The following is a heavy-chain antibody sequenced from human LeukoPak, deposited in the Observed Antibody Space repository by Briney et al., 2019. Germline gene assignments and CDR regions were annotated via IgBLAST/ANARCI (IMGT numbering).Heavy chain of an antibody. V-gene: IGHV4-39*07. CDR2: ISYSGTT. CDR1: GGSISSRPYY. CDR3: ARDFSSSSTVYYYYYMDV. Sequence: SETLSLTCTVSGGSISSRPYYWGWVRQPPGKGLEWIGTISYSGTTYYSPSLKSRVTISLDTSKNQFSLKLSSVTAADTAIYYCARDFSSSSTVYYYYYMDVWGKGTTVTVSS. D-gene: IGHD6-6*01. J-gene: IGHJ6*03.